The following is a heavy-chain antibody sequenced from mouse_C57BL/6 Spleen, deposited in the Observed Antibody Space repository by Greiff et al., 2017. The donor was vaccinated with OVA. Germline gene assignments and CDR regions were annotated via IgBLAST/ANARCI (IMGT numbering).Heavy chain of an antibody. Sequence: QVHVKQSGAELVKPGASVKMSCKASGYTFTSYWITWVKQRPGQGLEWIGDIYPGSGSTNYNEKFKSKATLTVDTSSSTAYMQLSSLTSEDSAVYYCARYYYDYDWYFDVWGTGTTVTVSS. CDR3: ARYYYDYDWYFDV. D-gene: IGHD2-4*01. CDR2: IYPGSGST. J-gene: IGHJ1*03. CDR1: GYTFTSYW. V-gene: IGHV1-55*01.